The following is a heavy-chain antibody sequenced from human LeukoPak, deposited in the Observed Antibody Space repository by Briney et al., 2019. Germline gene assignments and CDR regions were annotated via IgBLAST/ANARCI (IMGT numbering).Heavy chain of an antibody. V-gene: IGHV3-23*01. Sequence: GGSLRLSCAASGFIVSSSVMNWVRLTPGKGLEWVSTMNTNGATYYADSVKGRFTVSRDNSKNTLFLFMNSLRDEDTAIYYCASERYYFDHWGQGTLVSVSS. J-gene: IGHJ4*02. CDR2: MNTNGAT. CDR1: GFIVSSSV. CDR3: ASERYYFDH. D-gene: IGHD1-14*01.